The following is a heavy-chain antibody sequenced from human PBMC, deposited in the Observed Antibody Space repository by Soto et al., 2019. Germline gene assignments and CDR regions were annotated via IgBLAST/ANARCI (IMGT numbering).Heavy chain of an antibody. CDR2: IKQDGSEK. CDR1: GFTFSSYW. Sequence: EVQLVESGGGLVQPGGSLRLSCAASGFTFSSYWMSWVRQAPVKGLEWVGNIKQDGSEKNYVDFVEGRFTISRDNAENSLCLQMNSLRAEDSAVYYCATIASAGRGWDVWGQGNTVVVSS. J-gene: IGHJ6*02. V-gene: IGHV3-7*01. D-gene: IGHD6-13*01. CDR3: ATIASAGRGWDV.